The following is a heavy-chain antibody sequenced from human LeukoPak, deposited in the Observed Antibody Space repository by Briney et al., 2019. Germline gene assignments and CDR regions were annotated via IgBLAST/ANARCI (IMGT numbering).Heavy chain of an antibody. CDR1: GFTFSSYS. D-gene: IGHD5-18*01. J-gene: IGHJ6*03. CDR2: ISSSSSTI. Sequence: GGSQRLSCAASGFTFSSYSMNWVRQAPGKGLEWVSYISSSSSTIYYADSVKGRFTISRDNAKNSLYLQMNSLRAEDTAVYYCARGGYNYGTGSIGNYYMDVWGKGTTVTISS. CDR3: ARGGYNYGTGSIGNYYMDV. V-gene: IGHV3-48*01.